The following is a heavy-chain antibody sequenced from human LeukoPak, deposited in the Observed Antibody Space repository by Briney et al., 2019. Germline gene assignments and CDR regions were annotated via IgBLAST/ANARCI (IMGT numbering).Heavy chain of an antibody. CDR2: IYYSGST. CDR3: ARGDYDTSGYYYYYYGMDV. Sequence: SETLSLTCTVSGGSISTYYWTWIRQPPGKGLEWMGYIYYSGSTNYNPSLKSRVTISVDTSKNQFSLKLSSVTAADTAVYYCARGDYDTSGYYYYYYGMDVWGQGTTVTVSS. V-gene: IGHV4-59*08. CDR1: GGSISTYY. D-gene: IGHD3-22*01. J-gene: IGHJ6*02.